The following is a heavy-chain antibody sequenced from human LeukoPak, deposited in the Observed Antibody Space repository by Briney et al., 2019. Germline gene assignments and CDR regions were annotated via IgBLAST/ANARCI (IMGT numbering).Heavy chain of an antibody. V-gene: IGHV3-21*01. Sequence: GGSLRLSCVISGFTFSNSSMNWVRQAPGKGLEWVSSISSSGSYIYYADSVKGRFTISRDNAKNSLYLQMNSLRAEDTAVYYCAREGPSLYDRGAIDIWAKGQWSPSLQ. CDR2: ISSSGSYI. CDR3: AREGPSLYDRGAIDI. D-gene: IGHD3-22*01. J-gene: IGHJ3*02. CDR1: GFTFSNSS.